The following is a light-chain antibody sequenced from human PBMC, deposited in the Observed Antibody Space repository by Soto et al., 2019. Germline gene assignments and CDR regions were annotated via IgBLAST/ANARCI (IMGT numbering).Light chain of an antibody. CDR3: SSYTGYNTVV. J-gene: IGLJ2*01. Sequence: QSALTQPASVSGSPGQSITISCTGTSTDVGNYNYVSWYQQHPGKAPKLMIYDVSDRPSGVSNRFSGSKSGNTASLTISGLQAEDEADYYCSSYTGYNTVVFGGGTQLTVL. CDR2: DVS. CDR1: STDVGNYNY. V-gene: IGLV2-14*03.